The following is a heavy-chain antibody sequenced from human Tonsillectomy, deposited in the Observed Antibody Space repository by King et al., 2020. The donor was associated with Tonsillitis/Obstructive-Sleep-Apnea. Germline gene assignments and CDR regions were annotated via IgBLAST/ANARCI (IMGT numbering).Heavy chain of an antibody. D-gene: IGHD2-8*01. CDR3: ASPGSVYDFDY. CDR2: ISSTGNTI. CDR1: GFTFRNYE. V-gene: IGHV3-48*03. J-gene: IGHJ4*02. Sequence: VQLVESGGGLVQPGGSLRLSCAASGFTFRNYEMNWVRQAPGKGLEWVSYISSTGNTIYYADSVKGRFTISRDNAKNSLYLQMNSLRAEDTAVYYCASPGSVYDFDYWGQGTLAT.